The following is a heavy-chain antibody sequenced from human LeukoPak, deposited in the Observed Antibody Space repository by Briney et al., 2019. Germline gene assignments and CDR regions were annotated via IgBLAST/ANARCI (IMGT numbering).Heavy chain of an antibody. V-gene: IGHV3-30*01. J-gene: IGHJ4*02. CDR2: YDGINE. Sequence: YDGINEYYADSVKGRFTISRDLSKNTLFLQMNSLRPEDTAVYYCSKDRGVFGVAYSLDYWGQGTLVTVSS. CDR3: SKDRGVFGVAYSLDY. D-gene: IGHD3-3*01.